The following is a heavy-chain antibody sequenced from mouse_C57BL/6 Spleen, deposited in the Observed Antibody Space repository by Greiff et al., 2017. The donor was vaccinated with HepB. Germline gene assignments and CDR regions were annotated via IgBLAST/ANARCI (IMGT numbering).Heavy chain of an antibody. CDR3: AKLFHNYYGSSYDYAMDY. Sequence: QVQLQQSGPGLVAPSQSLSITCTVSGFSLTSYGIDWVRQPPGKGLEWLGVIWGGGSTNYNSALMSRLSISKDNSKSQVFLKMNSLQTDDTAMYYCAKLFHNYYGSSYDYAMDYWGQGTSVTVSS. J-gene: IGHJ4*01. CDR2: IWGGGST. D-gene: IGHD1-1*01. CDR1: GFSLTSYG. V-gene: IGHV2-9*01.